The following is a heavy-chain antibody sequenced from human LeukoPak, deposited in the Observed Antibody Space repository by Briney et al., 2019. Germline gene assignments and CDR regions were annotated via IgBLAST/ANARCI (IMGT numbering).Heavy chain of an antibody. J-gene: IGHJ5*02. Sequence: SETLSLTCTVCSGHIRSSSYYWGWIRQPPGKGLEWIGSIYYSGRTYYNPSLKSRVTISVDTSKNQLSPKLSSVTDANKRLDSSTRQYFWSCYRPSGWFDPWGQGTLATVSS. D-gene: IGHD3-3*01. CDR2: IYYSGRT. V-gene: IGHV4-39*01. CDR3: TRQYFWSCYRPSGWFDP. CDR1: SGHIRSSSYY.